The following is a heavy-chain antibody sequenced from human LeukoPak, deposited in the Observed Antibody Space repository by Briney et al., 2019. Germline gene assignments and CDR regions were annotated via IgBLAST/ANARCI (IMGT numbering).Heavy chain of an antibody. CDR1: GFTFSSYW. Sequence: GGSLRLSCAASGFTFSSYWMHWVRQTPGKGLVWVARTNGDARSTFYADSVKGRFTISRDNAKNTLYLQMNSLRAEDTALYYCAREGWAYSYGYWGQGTLVSVSS. D-gene: IGHD5-18*01. J-gene: IGHJ4*02. V-gene: IGHV3-74*01. CDR2: TNGDARST. CDR3: AREGWAYSYGY.